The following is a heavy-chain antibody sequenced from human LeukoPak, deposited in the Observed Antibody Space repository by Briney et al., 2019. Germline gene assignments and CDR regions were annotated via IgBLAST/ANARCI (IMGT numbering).Heavy chain of an antibody. Sequence: SETLSLTCTVSGGSISSGGYYWSWIRQHPGKGLEWIGYIYYSGSTYYNPSLKSRVTISVDTSKNQFSLKLSSVTAADTAVYYCARGATVAGTGWFDPWGQGTLVTVSS. CDR2: IYYSGST. J-gene: IGHJ5*02. CDR3: ARGATVAGTGWFDP. CDR1: GGSISSGGYY. V-gene: IGHV4-31*03. D-gene: IGHD6-19*01.